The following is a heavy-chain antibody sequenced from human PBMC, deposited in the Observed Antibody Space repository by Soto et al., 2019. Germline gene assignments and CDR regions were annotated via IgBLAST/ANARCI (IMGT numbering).Heavy chain of an antibody. CDR2: ISYDGSNK. J-gene: IGHJ4*02. D-gene: IGHD1-26*01. CDR1: GFTFSSYA. Sequence: QVQLVESGGGVVQPGRSLRLSCAASGFTFSSYAMHWVRQAPDKGLEWVAVISYDGSNKYYADSVKGRFTISRDNSKNTLYLQMNSLRAEDTAVYYCARRVGADLDYWGQGTLVTVSS. V-gene: IGHV3-30-3*01. CDR3: ARRVGADLDY.